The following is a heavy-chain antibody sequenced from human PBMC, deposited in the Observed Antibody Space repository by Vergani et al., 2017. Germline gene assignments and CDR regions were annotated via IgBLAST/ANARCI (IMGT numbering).Heavy chain of an antibody. CDR3: ARDQRDSTIFGAHRYAY. J-gene: IGHJ4*02. D-gene: IGHD3-3*01. V-gene: IGHV3-23*01. CDR2: ISASGHDT. Sequence: EVQLLESGGGLVQPGGSLRLSCAASGFRFSTYAMNCVRQAKGKGLEWVSGISASGHDTSYADSVKGRFTISRDSYKNTLYLQMNSLRADDTAIYYCARDQRDSTIFGAHRYAYWGQGSLVTVSS. CDR1: GFRFSTYA.